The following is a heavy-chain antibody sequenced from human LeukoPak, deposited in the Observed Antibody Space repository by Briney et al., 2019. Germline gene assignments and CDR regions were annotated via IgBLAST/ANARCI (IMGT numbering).Heavy chain of an antibody. D-gene: IGHD3-22*01. CDR3: ARSRVKNLDTPLDV. CDR1: GFTFDDYG. V-gene: IGHV3-20*01. J-gene: IGHJ6*02. Sequence: GGSLRLSCTASGFTFDDYGMSWVRQAPGKGLEWVSGINWNGGSTGYADSVKGRFTISRDNAKNSLYLQMNSLRAEDTALYHCARSRVKNLDTPLDVWGQGTTVTVSS. CDR2: INWNGGST.